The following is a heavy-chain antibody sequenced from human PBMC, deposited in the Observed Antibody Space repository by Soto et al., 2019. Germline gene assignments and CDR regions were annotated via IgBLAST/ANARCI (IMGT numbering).Heavy chain of an antibody. CDR3: ARSPLGYDYVRQTWREVGDSFDI. CDR1: GASLGGFH. CDR2: LIHGGST. D-gene: IGHD3-16*01. V-gene: IGHV4-34*12. J-gene: IGHJ3*02. Sequence: SETLSLTCAIYGASLGGFHWTWLHQAPGKXLEWIGELIHGGSTNYNPSLKSRVSFSLDTSKNQFSLHLMSVTAADTAVYYCARSPLGYDYVRQTWREVGDSFDIWGRGTMVTVSS.